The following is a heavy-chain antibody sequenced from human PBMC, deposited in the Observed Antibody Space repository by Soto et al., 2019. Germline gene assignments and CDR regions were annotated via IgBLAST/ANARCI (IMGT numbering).Heavy chain of an antibody. J-gene: IGHJ6*02. V-gene: IGHV3-30-3*01. CDR2: ISYDGSNK. CDR3: ARAPYSGSYWGYYYYGMDV. CDR1: GFTFSSYA. D-gene: IGHD1-26*01. Sequence: GSLRLSCAASGFTFSSYAMHWVRQAPGKGLEWVAVISYDGSNKYYADSVKGRFTISRDNSKNTLYLQMNSLRAEDTAVYYCARAPYSGSYWGYYYYGMDVWGQGTTVTVAS.